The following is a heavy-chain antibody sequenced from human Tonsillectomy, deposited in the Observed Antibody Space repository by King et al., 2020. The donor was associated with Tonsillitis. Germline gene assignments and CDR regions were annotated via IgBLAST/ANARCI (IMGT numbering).Heavy chain of an antibody. V-gene: IGHV3-23*04. Sequence: VQLVESVGTLVQPGGSLRLSCAASGFTFNSYAMNWVRQAPGKGLAWVSTITGVGGSIYYADSVKGRFTISRDNSKNTLYLQMDSLRAEDTAVYYCAKDYPLTGAFDFWGQGTMVTVSS. CDR1: GFTFNSYA. CDR2: ITGVGGSI. J-gene: IGHJ3*01. CDR3: AKDYPLTGAFDF.